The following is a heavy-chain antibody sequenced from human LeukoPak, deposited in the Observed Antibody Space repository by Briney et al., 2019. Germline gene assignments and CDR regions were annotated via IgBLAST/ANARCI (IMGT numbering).Heavy chain of an antibody. V-gene: IGHV3-23*01. Sequence: PRGSLRLSCAPSGVIATNYAMTWGPEAPGKGLGWVSTIGYSTGVTYYADSVKGRFTISRDYSMNTLYLQMTSLRDDDTALYYCAKDDDGRHHGVDHWGEGTLVTVSS. CDR3: AKDDDGRHHGVDH. J-gene: IGHJ4*02. CDR2: IGYSTGVT. CDR1: GVIATNYA. D-gene: IGHD4-17*01.